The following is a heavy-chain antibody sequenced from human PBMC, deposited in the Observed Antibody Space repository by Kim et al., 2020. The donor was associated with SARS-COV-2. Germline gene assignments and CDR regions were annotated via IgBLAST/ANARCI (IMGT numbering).Heavy chain of an antibody. CDR2: ISYDGSNK. V-gene: IGHV3-30*18. CDR1: GFTFSSYG. J-gene: IGHJ4*01. D-gene: IGHD4-17*01. Sequence: GGSLRLSCAASGFTFSSYGMHWVRQAPGKGLEWVAVISYDGSNKYYADSVKGRFTISRDNSKNTLYLQMNSLRAEDTAVYYCAKDQRSHDYGDIPDYWG. CDR3: AKDQRSHDYGDIPDY.